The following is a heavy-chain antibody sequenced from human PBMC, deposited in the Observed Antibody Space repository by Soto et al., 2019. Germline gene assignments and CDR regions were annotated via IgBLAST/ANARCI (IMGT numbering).Heavy chain of an antibody. Sequence: PSETLSLTCTVSGGSIRSADHYWSWIRQPPGKGLEWIGYIYYSGGTNYNPSLKSRVTISVDTSKNQSSLKLSSVTAADTAVYYCARGTIFVNWFDPWGQGTLVTVSS. CDR1: GGSIRSADHY. CDR3: ARGTIFVNWFDP. V-gene: IGHV4-30-4*01. CDR2: IYYSGGT. J-gene: IGHJ5*02. D-gene: IGHD3-3*01.